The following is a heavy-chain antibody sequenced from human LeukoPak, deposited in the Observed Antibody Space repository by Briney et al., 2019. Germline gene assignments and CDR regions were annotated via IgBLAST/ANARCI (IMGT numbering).Heavy chain of an antibody. CDR3: ASRKLGNDY. V-gene: IGHV4-59*02. J-gene: IGHJ4*02. Sequence: NTSETLSLTCTISGGSVSDYYWSWIRQSPGKGLEWIGYIYHTGSTSYSPSLKSRVTISADTSQNQFSLKLSSVTAADTAVYYCASRKLGNDYWGQGTLVTASS. CDR2: IYHTGST. CDR1: GGSVSDYY. D-gene: IGHD7-27*01.